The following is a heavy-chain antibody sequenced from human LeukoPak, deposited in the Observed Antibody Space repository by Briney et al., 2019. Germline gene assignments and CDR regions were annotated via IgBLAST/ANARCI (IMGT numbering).Heavy chain of an antibody. CDR1: GFTFSSYA. CDR2: ISGSGGST. CDR3: AKTGAVAGQRTGAFDI. D-gene: IGHD6-19*01. J-gene: IGHJ3*02. V-gene: IGHV3-23*01. Sequence: GGSLRLSCAASGFTFSSYAMSWVRQAPGKGLEWVSAISGSGGSTYYADSVKGRFTISRDNSKNTLYLQMNSLRAEDTAVYYCAKTGAVAGQRTGAFDIWGQGTMVTVSS.